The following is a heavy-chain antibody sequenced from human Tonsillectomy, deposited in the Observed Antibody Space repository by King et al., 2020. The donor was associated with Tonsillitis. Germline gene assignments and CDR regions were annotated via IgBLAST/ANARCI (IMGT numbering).Heavy chain of an antibody. Sequence: VQLVESGAEVKKPGASVKVSCKASGDTFIGYYMHWVRQAPGQGLEWMGWINPNSGGTNYAQKFQGRVTMTRDTSISTAYMELSRLRSDDTAVYYCARGPYDYVWGNYLFDYWGQGTLVTVSS. CDR1: GDTFIGYY. J-gene: IGHJ4*02. CDR2: INPNSGGT. D-gene: IGHD3-16*01. CDR3: ARGPYDYVWGNYLFDY. V-gene: IGHV1-2*02.